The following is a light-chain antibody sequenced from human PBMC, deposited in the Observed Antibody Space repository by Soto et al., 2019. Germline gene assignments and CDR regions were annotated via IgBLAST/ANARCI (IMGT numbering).Light chain of an antibody. CDR3: SSYTSSSTRV. J-gene: IGLJ1*01. CDR2: EVS. CDR1: SSDVGAYDF. Sequence: QSVLTQPASVSGSPGQSITISCTGTSSDVGAYDFVSWYQQHPDKAPKLMIYEVSNRPSGVSNRFSGSKSVNTATLTISGLLAEHEADYYCSSYTSSSTRVFGTGTKLTVL. V-gene: IGLV2-14*03.